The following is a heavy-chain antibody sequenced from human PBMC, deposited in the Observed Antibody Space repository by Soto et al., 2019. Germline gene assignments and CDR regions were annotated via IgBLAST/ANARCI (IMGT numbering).Heavy chain of an antibody. J-gene: IGHJ4*02. CDR2: IWYDGSNK. CDR3: ARDGEWFGELRAPGY. Sequence: VQLVESGGGLVKPGGSLRLSCAASGFTFSSYGMHWVRQAPGKGLEWVAVIWYDGSNKYYADSVKGRFTISRDNSKNTLYLQMNSLRAEDTAVYYCARDGEWFGELRAPGYWGQGTLVTVSS. CDR1: GFTFSSYG. D-gene: IGHD3-10*01. V-gene: IGHV3-33*08.